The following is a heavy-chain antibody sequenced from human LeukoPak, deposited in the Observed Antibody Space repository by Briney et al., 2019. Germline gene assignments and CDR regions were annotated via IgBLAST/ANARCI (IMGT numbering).Heavy chain of an antibody. CDR2: INPNSDGT. CDR1: GYTFTGYY. D-gene: IGHD3-10*01. V-gene: IGHV1-2*02. J-gene: IGHJ4*02. Sequence: GASVKVSCKASGYTFTGYYMHWVRQAPGQGLEWMGWINPNSDGTNYAQNFQGRVTMTRDTSISTAYMELSRLRSDDTAVYYCARGPHITIAIDYWGQGTLVTVSS. CDR3: ARGPHITIAIDY.